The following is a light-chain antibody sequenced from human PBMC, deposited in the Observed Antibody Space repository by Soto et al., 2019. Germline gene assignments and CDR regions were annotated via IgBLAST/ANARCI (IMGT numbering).Light chain of an antibody. Sequence: QSVLTQPPSASGTPGQRVTISCSGTSSNIGSRTVNWYQQLPGTAPKLLIYTNNQRPSGVPDRFSGSKSGTSASLASSGLQSEDEADYYCAAWDDSLKGWVFGGGTKLTVL. V-gene: IGLV1-44*01. CDR1: SSNIGSRT. CDR2: TNN. J-gene: IGLJ3*02. CDR3: AAWDDSLKGWV.